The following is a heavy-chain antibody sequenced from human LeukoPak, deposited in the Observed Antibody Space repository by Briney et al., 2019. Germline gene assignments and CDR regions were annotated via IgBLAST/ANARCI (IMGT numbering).Heavy chain of an antibody. CDR2: ILYTGSA. CDR1: GDSIPSYY. V-gene: IGHV4-59*01. CDR3: ARVRRVSSSYSTNYYYMDV. Sequence: SEPLSLTCNVSGDSIPSYYWSWLPRPPGKRLEWIGFILYTGSANYNPSLESRISISVDTSKSQFSLTVKSVTAADTAVYYCARVRRVSSSYSTNYYYMDVWGKGTTVTVSS. D-gene: IGHD6-6*01. J-gene: IGHJ6*03.